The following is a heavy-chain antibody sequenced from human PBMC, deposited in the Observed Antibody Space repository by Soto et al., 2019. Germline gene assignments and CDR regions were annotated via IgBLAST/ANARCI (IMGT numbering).Heavy chain of an antibody. CDR1: GGSFSGYY. Sequence: SETLSLTCAVYGGSFSGYYWSWIRQPPGKGLEWIGEINHSGSTNYNPSLKSRVTISVDTSKNQFSLKLSSVTAADTAVYYCAGHQEGDHAYYDFWSGYYTSYYMDVWGKGTTVTVSS. V-gene: IGHV4-34*01. D-gene: IGHD3-3*01. CDR3: AGHQEGDHAYYDFWSGYYTSYYMDV. J-gene: IGHJ6*03. CDR2: INHSGST.